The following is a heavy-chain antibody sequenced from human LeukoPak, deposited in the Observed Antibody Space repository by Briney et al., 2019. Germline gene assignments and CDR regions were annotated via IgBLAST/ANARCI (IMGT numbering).Heavy chain of an antibody. J-gene: IGHJ4*02. D-gene: IGHD5-18*01. V-gene: IGHV3-73*01. CDR2: IRSKPNSYAT. Sequence: PGGSLRLSCAASGFTFSASTMHWVRQASGKGREWVGRIRSKPNSYATAYAASVKGRFTISRDDSKNTAYLQMNSLETEDTAVYYCTTVDTIMVWGQGTLVTVSS. CDR3: TTVDTIMV. CDR1: GFTFSAST.